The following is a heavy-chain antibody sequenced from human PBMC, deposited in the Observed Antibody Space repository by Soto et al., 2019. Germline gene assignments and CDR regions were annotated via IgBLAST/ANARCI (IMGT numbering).Heavy chain of an antibody. CDR2: INYSGST. CDR3: ARDRRRGYSSGWDRNYHYHYGMDV. V-gene: IGHV4-61*01. D-gene: IGHD6-19*01. CDR1: GGSVSSGSYY. Sequence: QVQLQESGPGLVKPSETLSLTCTVSGGSVSSGSYYWSWIRQPPGKGLEWIGYINYSGSTNYNPSLKSRLTISVDTSKNQFSLKLSSVTAADTAVYYCARDRRRGYSSGWDRNYHYHYGMDVWGQGTTVTVSS. J-gene: IGHJ6*02.